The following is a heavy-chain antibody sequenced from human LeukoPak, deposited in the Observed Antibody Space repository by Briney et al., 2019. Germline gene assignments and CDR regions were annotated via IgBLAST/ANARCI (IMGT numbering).Heavy chain of an antibody. CDR1: GFTVSSYW. V-gene: IGHV3-74*01. CDR3: TRGFYFGMDV. Sequence: PGGSLRLSCAASGFTVSSYWMDWVRQAPGKGLVWVSHINSDEGSKSYADSVKGRFTISRDNAKNPLYLQMNSLRAEDTAVYYCTRGFYFGMDVWGQGTTVTVSS. CDR2: INSDEGSK. J-gene: IGHJ6*02.